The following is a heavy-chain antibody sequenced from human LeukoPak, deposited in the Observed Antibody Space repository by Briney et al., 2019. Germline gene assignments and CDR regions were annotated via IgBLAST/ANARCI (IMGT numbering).Heavy chain of an antibody. CDR2: IYPGDSDT. V-gene: IGHV5-51*01. CDR1: GYNFISYW. J-gene: IGHJ4*02. D-gene: IGHD6-13*01. Sequence: GESLKISCKGSGYNFISYWIGWVRQMPGKGLEWMGIIYPGDSDTRYSPSFQGQVTISADKPISTAYLQWRSLKASDSAMHYCARRIAGSGVDYWGQGTLVTVSS. CDR3: ARRIAGSGVDY.